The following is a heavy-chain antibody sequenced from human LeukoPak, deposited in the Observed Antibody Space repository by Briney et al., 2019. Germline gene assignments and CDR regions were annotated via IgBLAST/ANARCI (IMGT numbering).Heavy chain of an antibody. J-gene: IGHJ4*02. D-gene: IGHD6-19*01. CDR3: ASHGYRGGWYDY. CDR1: GFTFSTYW. CDR2: IKQDGSEK. V-gene: IGHV3-7*01. Sequence: GGPLRLSCAASGFTFSTYWMTWVRQAPGKGLEWVANIKQDGSEKYYVDSVKGRFTISRDNARNSLYLQMNSLRAEDTAMYYCASHGYRGGWYDYWGQGTLVTVSS.